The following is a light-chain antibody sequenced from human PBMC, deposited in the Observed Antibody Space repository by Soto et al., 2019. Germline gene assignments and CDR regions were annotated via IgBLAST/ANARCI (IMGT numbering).Light chain of an antibody. CDR2: LGS. CDR3: MQALQTLPIT. Sequence: DIVMTQSPLSLPVTPGEPASISCRSSQSLLHSNGYNYLDWYLQKPGQSPQLLIYLGSNRASGVADRFSGSGSGTDFTLKISRVEAEDVGVYYCMQALQTLPITFGQGTRLEIK. J-gene: IGKJ5*01. V-gene: IGKV2-28*01. CDR1: QSLLHSNGYNY.